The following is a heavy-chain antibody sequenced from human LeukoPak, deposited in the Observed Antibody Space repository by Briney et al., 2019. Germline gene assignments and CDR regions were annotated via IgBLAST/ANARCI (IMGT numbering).Heavy chain of an antibody. CDR1: GYSISSGYY. J-gene: IGHJ3*02. CDR3: ARDASAAATSAFDI. CDR2: IYHSGST. V-gene: IGHV4-38-2*02. Sequence: PSETLSLTCTVSGYSISSGYYWGWIRQPPGKGLEWIANIYHSGSTYYNPSLQSRVTMSVDTSKNQFSLKLSSVTAADTAVYYCARDASAAATSAFDIWGQGTMVTVSS. D-gene: IGHD2-15*01.